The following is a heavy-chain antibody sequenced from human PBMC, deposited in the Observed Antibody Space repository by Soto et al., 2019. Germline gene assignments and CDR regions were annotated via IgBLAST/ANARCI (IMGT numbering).Heavy chain of an antibody. D-gene: IGHD3-10*01. CDR1: GFTFSRYS. CDR3: ARVGLGFDFDI. V-gene: IGHV3-21*01. Sequence: GGSLRLSCAASGFTFSRYSMNWVRQAQGKGLEWVSSISSSSSYIYYADSVKGRFTISRDNAKNSLYLQMNSLRAEYTAVYYCARVGLGFDFDIWGQVTMVTVSS. J-gene: IGHJ3*02. CDR2: ISSSSSYI.